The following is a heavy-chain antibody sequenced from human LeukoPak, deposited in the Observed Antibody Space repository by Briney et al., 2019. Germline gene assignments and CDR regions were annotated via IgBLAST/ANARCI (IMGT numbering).Heavy chain of an antibody. D-gene: IGHD3-10*01. Sequence: GGSLRLSCAASGFTFSSYSMNWVRQAPGKGLEWVSSISSSSSYIYYAVSVKGRFTISRDNAKNSLYLQMNSLRAEDTAVYYCSGWFGDKSDAFDIWGQGTMVTVSS. CDR3: SGWFGDKSDAFDI. CDR2: ISSSSSYI. J-gene: IGHJ3*02. CDR1: GFTFSSYS. V-gene: IGHV3-21*01.